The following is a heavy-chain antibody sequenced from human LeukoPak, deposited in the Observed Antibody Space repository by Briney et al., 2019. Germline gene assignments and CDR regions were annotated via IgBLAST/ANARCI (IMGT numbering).Heavy chain of an antibody. J-gene: IGHJ4*02. CDR2: VSASGGST. Sequence: GGSLRLSCAASGFIFRNHAMNWFRQAPGQGLEWVSGVSASGGSTFNTDSVKGRFSISRDNSKNTLYLEMNSLRPEDTALYYCAKSLGNQGVIDYWGQGTLVTVSS. CDR1: GFIFRNHA. V-gene: IGHV3-23*01. CDR3: AKSLGNQGVIDY. D-gene: IGHD3-10*01.